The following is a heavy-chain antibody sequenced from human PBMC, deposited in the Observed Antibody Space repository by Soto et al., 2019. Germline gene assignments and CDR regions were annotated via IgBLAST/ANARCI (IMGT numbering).Heavy chain of an antibody. CDR3: ARDQELAIFGVVIYYYYYGMDV. V-gene: IGHV1-46*01. CDR2: INPSGGST. J-gene: IGHJ6*02. CDR1: GYTFTSYY. D-gene: IGHD3-3*01. Sequence: ASLKVSCKASGYTFTSYYMHCVRQAPGQGLEWMGIINPSGGSTSYAQKFQGRVTMTRDTSTSTVYMELSSLRSEDTAVYYCARDQELAIFGVVIYYYYYGMDVWGQGTTVTVSS.